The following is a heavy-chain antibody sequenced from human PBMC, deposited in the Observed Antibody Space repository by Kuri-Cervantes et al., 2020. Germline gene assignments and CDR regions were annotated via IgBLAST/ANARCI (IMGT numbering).Heavy chain of an antibody. CDR1: GGSFSGYY. CDR3: ARGRDYSSSWYDY. D-gene: IGHD6-13*01. J-gene: IGHJ4*02. V-gene: IGHV4-34*01. CDR2: INHSGST. Sequence: GSLRLSCAVYGGSFSGYYWSWIRQPPGKGLEWIGEINHSGSTNYNPSLKSRVTISVDKSKKKFSLRLSSVTAADTAVYYCARGRDYSSSWYDYWGQGTLVTVSS.